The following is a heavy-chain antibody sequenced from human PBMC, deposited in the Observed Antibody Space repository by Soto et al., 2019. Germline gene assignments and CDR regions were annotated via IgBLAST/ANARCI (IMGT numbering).Heavy chain of an antibody. D-gene: IGHD3-3*01. Sequence: RLCRTGSVSICSLCSGRQFGSWNCQHPGKGLEWSGYIYYSGGTYYNPSLKSRVTISVDTSKNQFSLKLSSVTAADTAVYYCATVSLVLPFLEWFGYYGMEVWGQGTTV. CDR2: IYYSGGT. J-gene: IGHJ6*02. CDR3: ATVSLVLPFLEWFGYYGMEV. V-gene: IGHV4-31*03. CDR1: ICSLCSGRQF.